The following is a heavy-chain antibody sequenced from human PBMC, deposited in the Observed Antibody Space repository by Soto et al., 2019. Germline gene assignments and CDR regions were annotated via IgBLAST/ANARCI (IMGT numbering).Heavy chain of an antibody. CDR2: IYSGGST. V-gene: IGHV3-53*01. Sequence: GGSLRLSXAASGFTVSSNYMSWVRQAPGKGLEWVSVIYSGGSTYYADSVKGRFTISRDNSKNTLYLQMNSLRAEDTAVYYCARGSGSSWYWLTYWGQGTLVTVSS. CDR3: ARGSGSSWYWLTY. J-gene: IGHJ4*02. D-gene: IGHD6-13*01. CDR1: GFTVSSNY.